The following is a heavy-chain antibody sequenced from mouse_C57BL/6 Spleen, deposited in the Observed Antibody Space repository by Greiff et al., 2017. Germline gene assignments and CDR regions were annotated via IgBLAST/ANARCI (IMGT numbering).Heavy chain of an antibody. J-gene: IGHJ1*03. CDR3: ATGGNYEGWYFDV. V-gene: IGHV1-22*01. CDR2: INPNNGGT. CDR1: GYTFTDYN. Sequence: VQLKESGPELVKPGASVKMSCKASGYTFTDYNMHWVKQSHGKSLEWIGYINPNNGGTSYNQKFKGKATLTVNKSSSTAYMELRSLTSEDSAVYYCATGGNYEGWYFDVWGTGTTVTVSS. D-gene: IGHD2-1*01.